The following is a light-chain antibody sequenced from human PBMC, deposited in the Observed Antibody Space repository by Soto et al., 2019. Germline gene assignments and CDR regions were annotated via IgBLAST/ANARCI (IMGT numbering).Light chain of an antibody. J-gene: IGKJ4*01. CDR2: DAS. CDR1: QGISNF. CDR3: QQYDNLQLT. Sequence: DIPLTQSPSSLSASVGDRVTITCQASQGISNFLNWYQQKPGKAPKLLIYDASNLETGVPSRFSGSGSMTDFTLTISSLQPEDIATYFCQQYDNLQLTFGGGTKVEIK. V-gene: IGKV1-33*01.